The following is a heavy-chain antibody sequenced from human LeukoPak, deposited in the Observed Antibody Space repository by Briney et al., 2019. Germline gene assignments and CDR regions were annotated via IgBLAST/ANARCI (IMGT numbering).Heavy chain of an antibody. CDR2: IYYSGST. Sequence: PSETLSLTCTVSGGSISSSSYYWGWIRQPPGKGLEWIGSIYYSGSTYYNPSLKSRVTISVDTSKNQFSLKLSSVTAADTAVYYCARQIGRSAFDIWGQGTMVTVSS. CDR3: ARQIGRSAFDI. D-gene: IGHD2-15*01. CDR1: GGSISSSSYY. V-gene: IGHV4-39*01. J-gene: IGHJ3*02.